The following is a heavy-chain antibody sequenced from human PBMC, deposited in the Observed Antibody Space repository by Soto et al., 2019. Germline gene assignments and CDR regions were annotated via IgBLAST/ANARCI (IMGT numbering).Heavy chain of an antibody. D-gene: IGHD5-12*01. CDR1: AFACSSYA. CDR2: ISSSGAII. J-gene: IGHJ4*02. CDR3: AKKRALPPTTQFGFDY. Sequence: EVQLLESGGGLVQPGESLRLSCAASAFACSSYALSLVRQAPGKGLEWVSLISSSGAIIYYADSVKGRFTISRDISKNTLLLQMKSLRADDTAVYYGAKKRALPPTTQFGFDYWGRGTLVTVSS. V-gene: IGHV3-23*01.